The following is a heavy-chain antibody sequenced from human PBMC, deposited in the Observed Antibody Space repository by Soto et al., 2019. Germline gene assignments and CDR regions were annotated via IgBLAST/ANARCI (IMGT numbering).Heavy chain of an antibody. V-gene: IGHV2-5*02. J-gene: IGHJ4*02. CDR1: GFSLSTSGVG. D-gene: IGHD3-3*01. CDR3: AHRVLRTVFGLVTTTAIYFDF. CDR2: IYWDDDK. Sequence: QITLNASGPTVVRPTETLTLTCRFSGFSLSTSGVGVCWIRQSPGKAPEWLALIYWDDDKRYSASLKSRLTLSKDTSKKQVVLTVRDFYPTDTATYYCAHRVLRTVFGLVTTTAIYFDFWGQGTPFAVSS.